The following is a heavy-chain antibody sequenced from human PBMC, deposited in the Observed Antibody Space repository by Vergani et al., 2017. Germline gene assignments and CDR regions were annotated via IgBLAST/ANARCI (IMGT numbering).Heavy chain of an antibody. Sequence: QVQLVQSGAEVKKPGSSVKVSCKASGGTFSSYSISWVRQAPGQGLEWMGRSIPVLNITNYAQKFQGRVTITTDKSTSTACLKLSSLKSENTAVYYCARDAIIMVREVTLAGAYWFDTWGQGTLVTVAS. CDR2: SIPVLNIT. J-gene: IGHJ5*02. D-gene: IGHD3-10*01. CDR3: ARDAIIMVREVTLAGAYWFDT. V-gene: IGHV1-69*08. CDR1: GGTFSSYS.